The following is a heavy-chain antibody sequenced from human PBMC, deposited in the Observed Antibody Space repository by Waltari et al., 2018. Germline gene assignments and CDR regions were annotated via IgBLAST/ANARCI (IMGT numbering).Heavy chain of an antibody. V-gene: IGHV4-34*01. Sequence: QLQLQQWGAGLSKTSETLSLTCAVYGGSFTGHYWNWIGQPPGKGLGWIGEINHGGTTQYNPSLESRVTISVDTSRTRISLKLNSVTAADQAVYFCARGRRDDYIWGSYRRGYFDYWGQGALVTVSS. CDR2: INHGGTT. CDR1: GGSFTGHY. CDR3: ARGRRDDYIWGSYRRGYFDY. J-gene: IGHJ4*02. D-gene: IGHD3-16*02.